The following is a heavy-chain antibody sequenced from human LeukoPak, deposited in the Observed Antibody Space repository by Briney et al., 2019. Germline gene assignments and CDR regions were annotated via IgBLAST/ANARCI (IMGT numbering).Heavy chain of an antibody. CDR2: ISFDGSER. CDR3: AREISRGYGYLFDY. V-gene: IGHV3-30*03. J-gene: IGHJ4*02. Sequence: GGSLRLSCAVSGFTFTTYGMHWVRQAPGKGLEWVALISFDGSERYYADSVKGRFTISRDNSKNTLYLQMNSLRAEDTAVYYCAREISRGYGYLFDYWGQGTLVTVSS. CDR1: GFTFTTYG. D-gene: IGHD5-18*01.